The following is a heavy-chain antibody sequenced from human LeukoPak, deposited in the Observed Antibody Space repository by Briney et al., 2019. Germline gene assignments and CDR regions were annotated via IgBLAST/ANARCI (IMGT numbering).Heavy chain of an antibody. V-gene: IGHV3-7*05. CDR1: RFTFNTYW. D-gene: IGHD3-22*01. CDR2: IKQDGSEK. Sequence: GGSLRLSCAASRFTFNTYWMAWVRQPPGKGLEWLANIKQDGSEKYYVDSVRGRFTISRDNAKNSMYLEMNSLRAEDTAVYYCARARNNYDSSGFSALDYWGQGTLVTVSS. J-gene: IGHJ4*02. CDR3: ARARNNYDSSGFSALDY.